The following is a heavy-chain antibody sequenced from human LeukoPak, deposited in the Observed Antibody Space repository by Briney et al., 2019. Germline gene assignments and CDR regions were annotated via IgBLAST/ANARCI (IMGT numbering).Heavy chain of an antibody. Sequence: TGGSLRLSCAASGFTFSSYSMNWVRQAPGKGLEWVSSISSSSSYIYYADSVKGRFTISRDNAKNSLYLQMNSLRAEDTAVYYCASLDTIFGVVIIPVGFDYWGQGTLVTVSS. J-gene: IGHJ4*02. D-gene: IGHD3-3*01. V-gene: IGHV3-21*01. CDR2: ISSSSSYI. CDR1: GFTFSSYS. CDR3: ASLDTIFGVVIIPVGFDY.